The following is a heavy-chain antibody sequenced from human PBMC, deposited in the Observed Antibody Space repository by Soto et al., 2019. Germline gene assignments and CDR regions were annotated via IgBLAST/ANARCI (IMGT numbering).Heavy chain of an antibody. CDR1: GYSFTSYW. J-gene: IGHJ3*02. Sequence: GESLKISCKGSGYSFTSYWIGWVRQMPGKGLEWMGIIYPGDSDTRYSPSFQGQVTISADKSISTAYLQWSSLKASDTAMYYCARPCHDYGDPSDAFDIWGQGTMVTVSS. CDR2: IYPGDSDT. CDR3: ARPCHDYGDPSDAFDI. D-gene: IGHD4-17*01. V-gene: IGHV5-51*01.